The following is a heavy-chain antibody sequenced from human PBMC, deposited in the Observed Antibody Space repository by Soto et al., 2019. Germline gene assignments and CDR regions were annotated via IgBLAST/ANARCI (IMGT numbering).Heavy chain of an antibody. CDR2: ISSSGSTI. J-gene: IGHJ4*02. Sequence: GGSLRLSFAASGFTFSDYYMSWIRQAPGKGLEWVSYISSSGSTIYYADSVKGRFTISRDNAKNSLYLQMNSLRAEDTAVYYCARAPGISGDLFGVVIIPQDFDYWGQGTLVTVSS. CDR3: ARAPGISGDLFGVVIIPQDFDY. CDR1: GFTFSDYY. D-gene: IGHD3-3*01. V-gene: IGHV3-11*01.